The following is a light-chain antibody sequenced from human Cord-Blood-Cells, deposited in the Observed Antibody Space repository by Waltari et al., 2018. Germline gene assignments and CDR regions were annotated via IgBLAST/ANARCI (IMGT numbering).Light chain of an antibody. CDR3: QQRSNWPLT. J-gene: IGKJ4*01. CDR2: DAS. CDR1: QSVSSY. V-gene: IGKV3-11*01. Sequence: EIVLTQSPATLSLSPGARATLSCRASQSVSSYLAWYQQKPGQAPRLLIYDASNRATGIPARFSGSGSGTDFTLTISRLGPEDFAVYYCQQRSNWPLTFGGGTKVEIK.